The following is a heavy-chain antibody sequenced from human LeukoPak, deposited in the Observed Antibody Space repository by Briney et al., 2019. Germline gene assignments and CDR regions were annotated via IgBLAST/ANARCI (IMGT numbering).Heavy chain of an antibody. D-gene: IGHD3-22*01. J-gene: IGHJ4*02. V-gene: IGHV3-30*18. CDR2: ISYDGTNK. CDR1: GFTFSSYG. Sequence: GGSLRLSCAASGFTFSSYGMHWVRQAPGKGLEWVAVISYDGTNKYYADSVKGRFTISRDNCKNTLYVQMNSLRAEDTAVYYCAKTPDPVWLLPDYWGQGTLVTVSS. CDR3: AKTPDPVWLLPDY.